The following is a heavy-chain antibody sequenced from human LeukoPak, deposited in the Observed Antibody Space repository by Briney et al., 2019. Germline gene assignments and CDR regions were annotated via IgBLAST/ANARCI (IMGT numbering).Heavy chain of an antibody. CDR1: GFTFSSYE. CDR2: ISSSGSTI. D-gene: IGHD3-10*01. CDR3: ARGQWLGESPYLDY. J-gene: IGHJ4*02. V-gene: IGHV3-48*03. Sequence: GGSLRLSCAASGFTFSSYEMNWVRQAPGKGLGWVSYISSSGSTIYYADSVKGRFTISRDNAKNTLNLQMNSLRAEDTAVYYCARGQWLGESPYLDYWGQGTLVTVSS.